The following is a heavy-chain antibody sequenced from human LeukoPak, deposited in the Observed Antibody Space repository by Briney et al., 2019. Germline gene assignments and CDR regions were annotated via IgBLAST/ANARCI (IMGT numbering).Heavy chain of an antibody. V-gene: IGHV3-48*03. CDR1: GFTFSSYE. J-gene: IGHJ3*02. CDR2: ISSSCCTI. D-gene: IGHD3-22*01. CDR3: AGEGYYDSSGYPPDPFDI. Sequence: GGSLRLSCAASGFTFSSYEMNWVRQAPGKGLEWVSYISSSCCTIYYADSLKGRFTISRDNAKNSLYLQMNSLRAEDTAIYYCAGEGYYDSSGYPPDPFDIWGQGTMVTVSS.